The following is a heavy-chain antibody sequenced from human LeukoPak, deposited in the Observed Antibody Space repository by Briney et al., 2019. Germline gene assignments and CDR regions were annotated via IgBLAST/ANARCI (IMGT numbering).Heavy chain of an antibody. CDR2: IAYDGSRA. Sequence: GGSLRLSCAGTGFTFGGYGMHWFRQTPGKGLEWVAVIAYDGSRAFYADSVKGRFTIPRDNSKNTMSVQMDDLRAEDTAVYYCTRYNNDHFDYWGQGTLVTVSS. J-gene: IGHJ4*02. D-gene: IGHD1-14*01. V-gene: IGHV3-33*01. CDR1: GFTFGGYG. CDR3: TRYNNDHFDY.